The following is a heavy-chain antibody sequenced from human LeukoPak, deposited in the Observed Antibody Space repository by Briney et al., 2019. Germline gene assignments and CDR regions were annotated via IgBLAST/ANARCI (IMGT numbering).Heavy chain of an antibody. CDR1: GFTLSSYW. CDR2: IKHDGSEK. V-gene: IGHV3-7*01. J-gene: IGHJ6*02. Sequence: QPGGSLRLSCAASGFTLSSYWMTWVRQAPGKGLEWVANIKHDGSEKYYVDSVKGRFTISRDNAKNSLYLQMNSLRAEDTALYYCARDSPLRKATTDYYYGMDVWGQGTTVTVSS. CDR3: ARDSPLRKATTDYYYGMDV. D-gene: IGHD1-14*01.